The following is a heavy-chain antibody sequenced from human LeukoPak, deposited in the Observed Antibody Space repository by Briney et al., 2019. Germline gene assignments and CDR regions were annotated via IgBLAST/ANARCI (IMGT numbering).Heavy chain of an antibody. Sequence: SQTLSLTCTVSGGSISSGGYYWSWIRQHPGKGLEWIGYIYYSGSTYYNPSLKSRVTISVDTSKNQFSLKLSSVTAADTAVYYCARVNLAMATQFDYWDQGTLVTVSS. J-gene: IGHJ4*02. D-gene: IGHD5-18*01. CDR2: IYYSGST. CDR1: GGSISSGGYY. CDR3: ARVNLAMATQFDY. V-gene: IGHV4-31*03.